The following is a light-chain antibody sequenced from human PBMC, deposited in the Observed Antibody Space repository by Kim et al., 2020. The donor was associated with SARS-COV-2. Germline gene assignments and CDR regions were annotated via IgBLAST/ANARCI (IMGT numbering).Light chain of an antibody. V-gene: IGLV2-8*01. J-gene: IGLJ3*02. CDR1: SSDVGGYNY. Sequence: GQSVPLACTGTSSDVGGYNYVSWYQQHPGKAPNLMIYEVSKRPSGVPDRFSGSKSGNTASLTVSGLQAEDEADYYCSSYAGSNNRVFGGGTQLTVL. CDR2: EVS. CDR3: SSYAGSNNRV.